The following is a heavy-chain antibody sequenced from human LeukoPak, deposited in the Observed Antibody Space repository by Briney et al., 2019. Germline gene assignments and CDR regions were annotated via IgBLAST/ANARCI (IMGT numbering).Heavy chain of an antibody. J-gene: IGHJ3*02. CDR1: GFTFSSYS. Sequence: PGGSLRLSCVASGFTFSSYSMNWVRQAPGKGLEWVSSISSSSSYIYYADSVKGRFTISRDNAKNSLYLQMNSLRAEDTAVYYCARDRGLYAFDIWGQGTMVTVSS. CDR3: ARDRGLYAFDI. CDR2: ISSSSSYI. V-gene: IGHV3-21*01.